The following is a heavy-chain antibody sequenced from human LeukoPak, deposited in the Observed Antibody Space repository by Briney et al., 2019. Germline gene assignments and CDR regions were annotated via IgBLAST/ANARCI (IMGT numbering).Heavy chain of an antibody. V-gene: IGHV3-74*01. J-gene: IGHJ5*02. D-gene: IGHD3-22*01. CDR1: GFTFSSYA. CDR2: INSDGSST. Sequence: GGSLRLSCVGSGFTFSSYAMNWVRQAPGKGLVWVSRINSDGSSTRYADSVKGRFTISRDNAKNTLYLQMNSLRAEDTAVYYCARGAMIAVPLGWFDPWGQGTLVTVSS. CDR3: ARGAMIAVPLGWFDP.